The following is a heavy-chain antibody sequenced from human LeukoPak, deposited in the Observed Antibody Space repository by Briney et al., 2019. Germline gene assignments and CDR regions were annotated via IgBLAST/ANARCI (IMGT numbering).Heavy chain of an antibody. CDR3: ARAYDSSGYYSPQGD. Sequence: ASVKVSCKASGYTFTSYYMHWVRQAPGQGLEWMGIINPSGGSTSYAQKFQGRATMTRDTSTSTVYMELSSLRSEDTAVYYCARAYDSSGYYSPQGDWGQGTLVTVSS. J-gene: IGHJ4*02. CDR2: INPSGGST. CDR1: GYTFTSYY. D-gene: IGHD3-22*01. V-gene: IGHV1-46*01.